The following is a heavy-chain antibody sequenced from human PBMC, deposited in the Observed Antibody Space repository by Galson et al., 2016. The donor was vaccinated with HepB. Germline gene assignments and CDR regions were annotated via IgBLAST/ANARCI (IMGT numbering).Heavy chain of an antibody. CDR2: LNPNSGVA. J-gene: IGHJ4*02. CDR3: ARDPPLTDLDY. D-gene: IGHD3/OR15-3a*01. CDR1: GYTSTGYY. V-gene: IGHV1-2*06. Sequence: SVKVSCKASGYTSTGYYMHWVRQAPGQGLEWMGRLNPNSGVANYAQKFQGRVTMTRDTSITTAYMELSRLRSDDTAVYYCARDPPLTDLDYWGQGTLVTVSS.